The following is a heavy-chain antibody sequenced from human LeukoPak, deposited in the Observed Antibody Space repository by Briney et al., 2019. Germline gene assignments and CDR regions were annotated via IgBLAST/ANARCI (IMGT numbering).Heavy chain of an antibody. CDR1: GFTFSSYA. D-gene: IGHD3-3*01. CDR2: ISGSGGST. J-gene: IGHJ4*02. CDR3: AKEGFRYYFDY. Sequence: GGSXGLSCAASGFTFSSYAMSGVRQAPGKGLGGVSAISGSGGSTYYAASVNGRFTISRDNSKTPLYLQMNSLRAEDTAVYYCAKEGFRYYFDYWGQGTLVTVSS. V-gene: IGHV3-23*01.